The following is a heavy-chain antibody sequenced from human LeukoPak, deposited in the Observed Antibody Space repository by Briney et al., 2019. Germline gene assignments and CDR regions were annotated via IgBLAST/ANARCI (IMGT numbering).Heavy chain of an antibody. Sequence: GGSLRLSCAASGFTFDEYAMHWVRQAPGEGLEWVSGISWNSGSIGYADSVKGRFTISRDNARNSLYLQMNSLRTEDTAVYYCVRGGGSWVIWEIDYWGQGTLVTVSS. CDR3: VRGGGSWVIWEIDY. D-gene: IGHD6-13*01. V-gene: IGHV3-9*01. CDR2: ISWNSGSI. CDR1: GFTFDEYA. J-gene: IGHJ4*02.